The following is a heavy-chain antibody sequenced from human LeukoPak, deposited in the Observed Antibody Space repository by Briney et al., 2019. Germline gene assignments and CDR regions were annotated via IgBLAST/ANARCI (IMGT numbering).Heavy chain of an antibody. J-gene: IGHJ4*02. Sequence: GESLKISCKGSGYSFTSYWIGWVRQMPGTGLEWMGIIHPPDSDTRYSPSFQGQVTISADKSISTAYLQWNSLKASDTAMYYCARWGGYCSGGSCYPLYYFDSWGQGTLVTVSS. D-gene: IGHD2-15*01. CDR1: GYSFTSYW. CDR3: ARWGGYCSGGSCYPLYYFDS. V-gene: IGHV5-51*01. CDR2: IHPPDSDT.